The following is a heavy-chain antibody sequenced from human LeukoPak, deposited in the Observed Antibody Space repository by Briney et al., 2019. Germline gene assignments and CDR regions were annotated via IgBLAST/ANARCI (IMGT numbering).Heavy chain of an antibody. CDR1: GGSISSYY. V-gene: IGHV4-59*01. Sequence: SETLSLTCTVSGGSISSYYWSWIRQPPGKGLEWIGYIYYSGSTNYNPSLKSRVTISVDTSKNQFSLKLSSVTAADTAVYYCARVLSTVPYYFDYWGQGTLVTVSS. D-gene: IGHD3-16*01. J-gene: IGHJ4*02. CDR3: ARVLSTVPYYFDY. CDR2: IYYSGST.